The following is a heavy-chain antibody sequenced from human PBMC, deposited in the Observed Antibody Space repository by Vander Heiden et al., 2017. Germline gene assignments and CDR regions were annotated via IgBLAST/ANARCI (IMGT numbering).Heavy chain of an antibody. CDR1: GGSISSYY. D-gene: IGHD2-15*01. CDR3: ATCEGGSKGCGFDY. Sequence: QVQLQESGPGLVKPSETLSPPCTVSGGSISSYYWSWVRQPPGKGLEWIGYVYYSGSTNYNPSLKSRVTISVDTSKNQFSLKLSSVTAADTAVYYCATCEGGSKGCGFDYWGQGTLVTVSS. V-gene: IGHV4-59*01. CDR2: VYYSGST. J-gene: IGHJ4*02.